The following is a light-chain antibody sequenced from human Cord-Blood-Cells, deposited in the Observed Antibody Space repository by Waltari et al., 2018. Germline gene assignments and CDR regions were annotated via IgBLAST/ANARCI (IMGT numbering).Light chain of an antibody. V-gene: IGLV6-57*01. J-gene: IGLJ3*02. Sequence: NFMLPQPHSVSESPGKTVTISCTRSSGSIALNYAQWYQQRPGSSPTTVIYEDNQRPSGVPDRFSGSIDSSSNSASLTISGLKTEDEADYYCQSYDSSNQVFGGGTKLTVL. CDR1: SGSIALNY. CDR3: QSYDSSNQV. CDR2: EDN.